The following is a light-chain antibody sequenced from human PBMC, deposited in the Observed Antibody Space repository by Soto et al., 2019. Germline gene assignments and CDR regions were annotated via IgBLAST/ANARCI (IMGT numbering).Light chain of an antibody. CDR1: QSVSSY. J-gene: IGKJ3*01. CDR2: DAS. Sequence: EIVLTQSPATLSLSPGERATLSCRASQSVSSYLAWYQQKPGQAPRLLIYDASNMATDIPARFSGSGSGTDFTLTISSLEPEDFAVYYCQQCSTWPRTFGPGTKVDIK. V-gene: IGKV3-11*01. CDR3: QQCSTWPRT.